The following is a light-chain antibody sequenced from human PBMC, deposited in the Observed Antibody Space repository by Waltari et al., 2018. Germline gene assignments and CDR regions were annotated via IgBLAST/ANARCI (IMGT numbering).Light chain of an antibody. CDR2: PAS. J-gene: IGKJ2*01. CDR1: QGISSN. CDR3: QQVINYPYI. Sequence: IQMTQSPSSLSVSVGDRVTITCRASQGISSNLAWYQQKPGKVPKLLIYPASTLQNGVPSRFSGTGSGTDFSLTISSLQPEDFAIYYCQQVINYPYIFGQGTKLEIK. V-gene: IGKV1-9*01.